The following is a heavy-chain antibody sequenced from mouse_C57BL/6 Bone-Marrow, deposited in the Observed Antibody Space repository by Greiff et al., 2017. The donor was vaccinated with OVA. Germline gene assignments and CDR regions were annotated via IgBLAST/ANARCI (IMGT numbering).Heavy chain of an antibody. CDR2: ISSGGDYI. J-gene: IGHJ4*01. CDR3: TRLLDAMDY. D-gene: IGHD2-1*01. CDR1: GFTFSSYA. Sequence: EVQVVESGEGLVKPGGSLKLSCAASGFTFSSYAMSWVRQTPETRLEWVAYISSGGDYIYYADTVKGRFTISRYNARNTLYLQMSSLKSEDTAMYYCTRLLDAMDYWGQGTSVTVSS. V-gene: IGHV5-9-1*02.